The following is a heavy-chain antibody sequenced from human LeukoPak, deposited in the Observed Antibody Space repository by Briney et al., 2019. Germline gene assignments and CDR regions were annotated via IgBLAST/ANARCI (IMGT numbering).Heavy chain of an antibody. J-gene: IGHJ3*02. D-gene: IGHD2-21*02. Sequence: GGSLRLSCVASEFTFSSFDLNWVRQAPGKGLEWISYISDVGDTQHYADSVKGRFTISRDNARNSLFLQMNSLTAEDTGVYYCARDRSKVTAYDDALDIWGQGTMVIVSS. CDR2: ISDVGDTQ. CDR1: EFTFSSFD. V-gene: IGHV3-48*03. CDR3: ARDRSKVTAYDDALDI.